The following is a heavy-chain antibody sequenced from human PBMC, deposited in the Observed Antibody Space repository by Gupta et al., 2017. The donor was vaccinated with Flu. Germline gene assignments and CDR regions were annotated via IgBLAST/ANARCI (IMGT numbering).Heavy chain of an antibody. D-gene: IGHD5-18*01. CDR2: IKQDGSEK. CDR3: ARDLNSYGYVYFDY. Sequence: EVQLVESGGGLVQPGGSLRLSCAASGFTFSSYWMSWVRQAPGKGLEWVANIKQDGSEKYYVDSVKGRFTISRDNAKNSLYLQMNRLRAEDTAVYYCARDLNSYGYVYFDYWGQGTLVTVSS. V-gene: IGHV3-7*04. J-gene: IGHJ4*02. CDR1: GFTFSSYW.